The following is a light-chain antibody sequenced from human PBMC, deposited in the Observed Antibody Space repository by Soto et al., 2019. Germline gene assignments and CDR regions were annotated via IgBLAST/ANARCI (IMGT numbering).Light chain of an antibody. CDR1: QSVSSN. V-gene: IGKV3-15*01. Sequence: EIVMTQSPATLSVSPGERATLSCRASQSVSSNLAWYQQKPGQAPRLLIYGASTRATGIPARFSGSGSGTEFTLTISSLQSEDFAVYYCQQYNNWPYTFGQRNKLEI. CDR2: GAS. J-gene: IGKJ2*01. CDR3: QQYNNWPYT.